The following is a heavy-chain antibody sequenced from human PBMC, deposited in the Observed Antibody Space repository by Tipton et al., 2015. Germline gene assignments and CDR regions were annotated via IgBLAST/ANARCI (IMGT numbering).Heavy chain of an antibody. CDR2: IYYSGST. CDR1: GGSINSAGYY. CDR3: ARDPSCSGDHCYGRDNGWLDP. D-gene: IGHD2-15*01. J-gene: IGHJ5*02. V-gene: IGHV4-31*03. Sequence: TLSLTCTASGGSINSAGYYWSWIRQHPGKGLEWIGCIYYSGSTYYNPSLKSRVTISLDTSKNHFSLKLTSVTAADTAVYFCARDPSCSGDHCYGRDNGWLDPWGQGILVAVSS.